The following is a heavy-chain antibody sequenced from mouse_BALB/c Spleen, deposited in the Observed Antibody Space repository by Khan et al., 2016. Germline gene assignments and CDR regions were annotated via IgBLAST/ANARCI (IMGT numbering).Heavy chain of an antibody. CDR2: IWAGGST. Sequence: QVQLKESGPGLVAPSRSLSITCTVSGFSLTSSGVHWVRQPPGKGLDWLGVIWAGGSTDYNSALMSRLSITKDNSQNQVFLKMNSLQTDDTALYYCARDDQDYDAWFASWGQGTLVTVSA. CDR1: GFSLTSSG. J-gene: IGHJ3*01. D-gene: IGHD2-4*01. V-gene: IGHV2-9*02. CDR3: ARDDQDYDAWFAS.